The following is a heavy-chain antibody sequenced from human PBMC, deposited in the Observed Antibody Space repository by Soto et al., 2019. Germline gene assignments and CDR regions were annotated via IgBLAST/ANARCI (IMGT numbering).Heavy chain of an antibody. CDR1: GGTFSIYT. D-gene: IGHD3-22*01. CDR2: IIPSGGST. J-gene: IGHJ4*02. V-gene: IGHV1-46*01. Sequence: ASVNVSCKASGGTFSIYTISWVRQAPGQGLEWMGIIIPSGGSTSYAQKFQGRFTISRDNAKNSLYLQMNSLRDEDTAVYYCARESYKKGGYLAPFDYWGQGTLVTVSS. CDR3: ARESYKKGGYLAPFDY.